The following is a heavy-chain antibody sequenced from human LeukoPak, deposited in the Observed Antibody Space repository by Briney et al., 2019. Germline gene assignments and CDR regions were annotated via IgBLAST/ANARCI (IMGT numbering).Heavy chain of an antibody. CDR3: ATSFAVTPGYFDY. CDR2: INPNSGGT. CDR1: GYTFTDYY. Sequence: ASVKVSCKASGYTFTDYYIHWVRQAPGHGLEWMGWINPNSGGTKFAQKFLGWVTMTRDTSINTAYMELSRLRSEDTAVYYCATSFAVTPGYFDYWGQGTLVTVSS. V-gene: IGHV1-2*04. J-gene: IGHJ4*02. D-gene: IGHD4-23*01.